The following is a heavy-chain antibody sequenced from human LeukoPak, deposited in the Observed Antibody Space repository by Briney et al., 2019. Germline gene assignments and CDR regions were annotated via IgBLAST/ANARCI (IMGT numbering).Heavy chain of an antibody. D-gene: IGHD6-13*01. Sequence: GSLRLSCAASGFTVSSNYMSWVRQAPGKGLEWIGYIYYSGSTNYNPSLKSRVTISVDTSKNQFSLKLSSVTAADTAVYYCARTTEAHSWRTRYYDYYMDVWGKGTTVTVSS. V-gene: IGHV4-59*02. CDR1: GFTVSSNY. CDR3: ARTTEAHSWRTRYYDYYMDV. CDR2: IYYSGST. J-gene: IGHJ6*03.